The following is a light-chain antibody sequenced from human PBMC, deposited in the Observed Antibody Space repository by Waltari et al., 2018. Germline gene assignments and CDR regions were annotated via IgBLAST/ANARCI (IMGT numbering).Light chain of an antibody. CDR3: QQSYNSPVT. J-gene: IGKJ4*01. CDR1: QSINNL. V-gene: IGKV1-39*01. Sequence: DIQMTQSPSSLSASVGDRVTITCRASQSINNLLNWYQQKPGRAPEDLIYGASTLQSGVPSTFSGSRAGKGVTLTINNLQPEDFATYYCQQSYNSPVTFGGGTKVEIK. CDR2: GAS.